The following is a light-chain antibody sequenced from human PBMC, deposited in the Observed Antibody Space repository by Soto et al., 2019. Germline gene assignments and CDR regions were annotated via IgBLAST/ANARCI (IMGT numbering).Light chain of an antibody. J-gene: IGKJ1*01. CDR3: QYYDTFRT. CDR1: QSVDSTY. Sequence: EIVLPQSPATLSLSPVEIGTLSCRASQSVDSTYLTWYQQKPGQAPRLLIYGASGRATGIPDRFSGSGSGTDFTLTISRLEPEDFAVYYCQYYDTFRTFGQGTKVDIK. V-gene: IGKV3-20*01. CDR2: GAS.